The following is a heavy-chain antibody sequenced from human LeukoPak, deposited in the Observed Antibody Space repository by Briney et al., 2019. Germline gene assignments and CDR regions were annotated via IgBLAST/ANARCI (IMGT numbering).Heavy chain of an antibody. Sequence: PGRSLRLSCAASGFTFSSYAMHWVRQAPGKGLEWVAVISYDGSNKYYADSVKGRFTISRDNSKNTLYLQMNSLRAEDTAVYYCARGGRGGELDYWGQGTLVTVSS. D-gene: IGHD3-10*01. CDR3: ARGGRGGELDY. CDR2: ISYDGSNK. CDR1: GFTFSSYA. V-gene: IGHV3-30-3*01. J-gene: IGHJ4*02.